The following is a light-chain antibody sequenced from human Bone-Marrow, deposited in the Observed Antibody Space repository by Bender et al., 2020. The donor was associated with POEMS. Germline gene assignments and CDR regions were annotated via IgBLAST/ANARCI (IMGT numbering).Light chain of an antibody. CDR2: EDI. Sequence: QSALTQPASVSGSPGQSITISCTGTSSDVGRYNRVSWYQQHPDKSPKLMIYEDIQRPSGVSNRFSASKSGNTASLTISGLQAEDEADYYCSSYAGSRYYVFGTGTKVTVL. CDR3: SSYAGSRYYV. V-gene: IGLV2-23*01. J-gene: IGLJ1*01. CDR1: SSDVGRYNR.